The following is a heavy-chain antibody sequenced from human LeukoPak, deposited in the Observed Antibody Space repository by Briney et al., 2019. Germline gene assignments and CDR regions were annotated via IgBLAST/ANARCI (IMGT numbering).Heavy chain of an antibody. CDR3: ARDRDGSYLDY. Sequence: APVKVSCKASGYTFTSYAMHWVRQAPGQRLEWMGWINAGNGTTKYSQKFQGRVTITRDTSASTAYMELSSLRSEDTAVYYCARDRDGSYLDYWGQGTLVTVSS. V-gene: IGHV1-3*01. D-gene: IGHD1-26*01. J-gene: IGHJ4*02. CDR1: GYTFTSYA. CDR2: INAGNGTT.